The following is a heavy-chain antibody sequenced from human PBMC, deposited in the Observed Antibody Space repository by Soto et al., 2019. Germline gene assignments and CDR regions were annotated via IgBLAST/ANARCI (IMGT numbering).Heavy chain of an antibody. J-gene: IGHJ4*02. V-gene: IGHV4-59*08. CDR1: GGSISSHY. CDR3: ARLEPYTVTTYLGFDY. D-gene: IGHD4-17*01. CDR2: FHHSGST. Sequence: QLQLQESGPGLVKPSETLSLTCSVSGGSISSHYWSWIRQPPGKGLEWIGYFHHSGSTNYRPSLKSRLTISIDTSKIQCSLRLTSVTAADTAVYYCARLEPYTVTTYLGFDYWGQGTLVTVCS.